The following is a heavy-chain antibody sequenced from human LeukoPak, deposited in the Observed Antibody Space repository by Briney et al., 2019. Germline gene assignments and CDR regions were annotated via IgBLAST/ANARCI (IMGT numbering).Heavy chain of an antibody. Sequence: PSETLSLTCAVSGGSISSGGYSWSWIRQPPGKGLEWIGYIYHSGSTYYNPSLKSRVTISVDRSKNQFSLKLSSVTAADTAVYYCATGYSGYVSHAFDIWGQGTMVTVSS. J-gene: IGHJ3*02. CDR2: IYHSGST. CDR1: GGSISSGGYS. CDR3: ATGYSGYVSHAFDI. D-gene: IGHD5-12*01. V-gene: IGHV4-30-2*01.